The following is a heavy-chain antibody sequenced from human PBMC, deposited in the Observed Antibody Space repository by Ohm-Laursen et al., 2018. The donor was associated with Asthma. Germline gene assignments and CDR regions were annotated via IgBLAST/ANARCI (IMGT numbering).Heavy chain of an antibody. J-gene: IGHJ6*02. V-gene: IGHV3-30*18. CDR1: GFTFSSYG. CDR2: ISYDGSNK. Sequence: SLRLSCAASGFTFSSYGMHWVRQAPGKGLEWVAVISYDGSNKYYADSVKGRFTISRDNSKNTLYLQMNSLRAEDTAVYYCAKGISDIVVVVAAPPDYYYGMDVWGQGTTVTVSS. D-gene: IGHD2-15*01. CDR3: AKGISDIVVVVAAPPDYYYGMDV.